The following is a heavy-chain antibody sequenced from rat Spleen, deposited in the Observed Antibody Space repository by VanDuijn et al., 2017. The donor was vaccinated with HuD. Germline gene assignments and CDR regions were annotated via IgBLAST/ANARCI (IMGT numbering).Heavy chain of an antibody. Sequence: EVQLVESGGGLVQPKKSLKLSGGASGGSFRKEVLSGGRPEKQKCGEVFAKIISYGGSTFVRDSVNGRFTISRDNAKSSLYLQMDSLRSEDTATYYCTTELAGGWGQGVMVTVSS. D-gene: IGHD1-4*01. CDR3: TTELAGG. CDR1: GGSFRKEV. CDR2: IISYGGST. V-gene: IGHV5-20*01. J-gene: IGHJ2*01.